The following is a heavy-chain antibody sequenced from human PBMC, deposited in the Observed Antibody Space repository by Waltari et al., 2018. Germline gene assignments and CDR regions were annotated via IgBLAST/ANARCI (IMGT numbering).Heavy chain of an antibody. Sequence: EVQLVESGGGLVQPGGSLRLSCAVSGFTLRNYWMGWVRKAPGKGLEWVAGIKEDGGRKDYVDSVKGRFTISRDNAKSTLYLQMNSLRAEDTAVFYCVRNRGWQQFDFWGQGTLVTVSS. CDR3: VRNRGWQQFDF. CDR1: GFTLRNYW. J-gene: IGHJ4*02. CDR2: IKEDGGRK. D-gene: IGHD2-15*01. V-gene: IGHV3-7*01.